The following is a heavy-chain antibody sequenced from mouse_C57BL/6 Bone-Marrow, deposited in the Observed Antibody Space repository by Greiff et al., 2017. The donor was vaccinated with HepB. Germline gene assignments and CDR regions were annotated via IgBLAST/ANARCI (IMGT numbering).Heavy chain of an antibody. CDR2: IHPNSGST. J-gene: IGHJ3*01. Sequence: QVQLQQPGAELVKPGASVKLSCKASGYTFTSYWMHWVKQRPGQGLEWIGMIHPNSGSTNYNEKFKSKATLTVDKSSSTAYMQLSSLTSEDSAVYYCARDRGLLLGFAYWGQGTLVTVSA. CDR3: ARDRGLLLGFAY. CDR1: GYTFTSYW. V-gene: IGHV1-64*01. D-gene: IGHD1-1*01.